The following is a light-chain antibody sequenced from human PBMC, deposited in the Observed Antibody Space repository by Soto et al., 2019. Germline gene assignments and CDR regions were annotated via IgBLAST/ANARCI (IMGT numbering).Light chain of an antibody. CDR3: QQSYMDPIT. V-gene: IGKV1-39*01. Sequence: DNQMTQSPASVSASVGNRVTITVRASQSISTYLNWYQKKPGKAPNLLIYDASRLQSGVPSRFSGSGGGTDFTLSISSVQPEDFATYFCQQSYMDPITFGQGTRLEI. CDR2: DAS. J-gene: IGKJ5*01. CDR1: QSISTY.